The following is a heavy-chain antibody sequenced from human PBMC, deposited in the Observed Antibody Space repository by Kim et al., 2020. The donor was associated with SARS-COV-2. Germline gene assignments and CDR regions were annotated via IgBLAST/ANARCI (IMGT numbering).Heavy chain of an antibody. D-gene: IGHD6-13*01. CDR2: ISGSGGST. CDR3: AKRSGEFLLKLSSWYYFDY. J-gene: IGHJ4*02. V-gene: IGHV3-23*01. Sequence: GGSLRLSCAASGFTFSSYAMSWVRQAPGKGLEWVSAISGSGGSTYYADSVKGRFTISRDNSKNTLYLQMNSLRAEDTAVYYCAKRSGEFLLKLSSWYYFDYWGQGTLVTVSS. CDR1: GFTFSSYA.